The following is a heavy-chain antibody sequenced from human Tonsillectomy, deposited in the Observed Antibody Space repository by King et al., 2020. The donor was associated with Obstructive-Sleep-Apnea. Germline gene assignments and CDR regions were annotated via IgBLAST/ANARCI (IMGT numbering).Heavy chain of an antibody. D-gene: IGHD6-6*01. V-gene: IGHV3-30*02. Sequence: VQLVESGGGVVQPGGSLRLSCAASGFTFSSSGMHWVRQAPGKGLEWVTFIRYDGSNEYYADSVKGRFSVSRDNSKNELFLQMNNLSAEDTAVYYCAKDNSNWSFDYWGQGILVTVSS. J-gene: IGHJ4*02. CDR3: AKDNSNWSFDY. CDR2: IRYDGSNE. CDR1: GFTFSSSG.